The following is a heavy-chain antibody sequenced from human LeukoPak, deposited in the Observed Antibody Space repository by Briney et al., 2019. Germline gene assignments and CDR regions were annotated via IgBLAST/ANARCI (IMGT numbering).Heavy chain of an antibody. D-gene: IGHD6-19*01. V-gene: IGHV3-23*01. CDR1: GFSVSSFG. CDR3: AQGFSSGWYPY. CDR2: ISLNGETT. J-gene: IGHJ4*02. Sequence: GGSLRLSCAVSGFSVSSFGMSWVRQAPGKGLEWNSAISLNGETTWYADSVKGRFIISRDNSKNTLYLQLTSLRAEDTAVYYCAQGFSSGWYPYWGQGPLVSVSS.